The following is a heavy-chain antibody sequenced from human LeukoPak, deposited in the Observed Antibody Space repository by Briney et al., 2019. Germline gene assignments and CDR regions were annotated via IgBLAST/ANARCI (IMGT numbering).Heavy chain of an antibody. CDR1: EFTVSRSY. CDR3: AREGEKADGYNHGLDR. CDR2: LRSGGTI. Sequence: GGSLRLSCAATEFTVSRSYMTWVRQAPGQGLEWVSVLRSGGTIEYADTVKGRFTISRDISKNTVYLQMNNLRSEDTAVYFCAREGEKADGYNHGLDRWGQGTLVTVSS. V-gene: IGHV3-53*01. D-gene: IGHD5-24*01. J-gene: IGHJ4*02.